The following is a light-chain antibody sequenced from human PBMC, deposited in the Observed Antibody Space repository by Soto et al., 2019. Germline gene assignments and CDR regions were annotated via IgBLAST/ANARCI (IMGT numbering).Light chain of an antibody. Sequence: EIVLTQSPVTLSLSPGERATLSCRASQSVSSALAWYQQKPGLPPRLLIYDASTRATGIPARFSGSGSGTDFTLTISRLEPEDFAVYYCQQYGSSGTFGQGTKVDI. CDR3: QQYGSSGT. J-gene: IGKJ1*01. V-gene: IGKV3-20*01. CDR1: QSVSSA. CDR2: DAS.